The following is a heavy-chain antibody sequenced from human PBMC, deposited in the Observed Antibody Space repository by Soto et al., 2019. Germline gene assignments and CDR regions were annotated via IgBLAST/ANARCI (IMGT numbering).Heavy chain of an antibody. Sequence: GGSLRLSCAASGFTFSSYWMSWVRQAPGKGLEWVANIKQDGSEKYYVDSVKCRFTISRDNAKNSLYLQMNSLRAEDTAVYYCARGLVLLWFGEALDYWGQGTLVTVSS. CDR2: IKQDGSEK. CDR3: ARGLVLLWFGEALDY. CDR1: GFTFSSYW. D-gene: IGHD3-10*01. J-gene: IGHJ4*02. V-gene: IGHV3-7*01.